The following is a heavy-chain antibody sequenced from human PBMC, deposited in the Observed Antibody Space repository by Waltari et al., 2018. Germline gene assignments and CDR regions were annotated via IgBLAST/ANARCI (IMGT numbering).Heavy chain of an antibody. CDR1: GYTFTNYG. D-gene: IGHD1-1*01. J-gene: IGHJ4*02. Sequence: QVQLVQSGAEVEKPGASVKVSCMTSGYTFTNYGIHWVRQAPGQRLEWMGWINTDNGDTQFSPKCQIRVTFTRDTFASTVYMELSSLTSEDTAVYYCARGLHRTAWIVDYWGQGTLVTVSS. V-gene: IGHV1-3*04. CDR3: ARGLHRTAWIVDY. CDR2: INTDNGDT.